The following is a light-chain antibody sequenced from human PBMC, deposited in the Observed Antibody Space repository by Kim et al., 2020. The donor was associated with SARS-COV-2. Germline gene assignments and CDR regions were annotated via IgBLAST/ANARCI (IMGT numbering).Light chain of an antibody. J-gene: IGLJ3*02. V-gene: IGLV1-40*01. Sequence: QSVLTQPPSVSGAPGQRVTISCTGSSSNIGAGYDVHWYQQLPGTAPKLLIYNNNNRPSGVPDRFSGSKSATSASLAITGLQAEDEADYYCQSYDNSLSGSGVFGGGTQLTVL. CDR1: SSNIGAGYD. CDR2: NNN. CDR3: QSYDNSLSGSGV.